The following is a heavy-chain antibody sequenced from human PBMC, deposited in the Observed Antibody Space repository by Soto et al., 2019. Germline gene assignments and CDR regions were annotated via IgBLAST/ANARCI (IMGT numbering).Heavy chain of an antibody. CDR2: IYYSGST. V-gene: IGHV4-31*03. Sequence: TLSLTCTVSGGSISSGGYYWSWIRQHPGKGLEWIGYIYYSGSTYYNPSLKSRVTISVDTSKNQFSLKLSSVTAADTAVYYCARDLRVSRYGTNWFDPWGQGTLVTVSS. D-gene: IGHD5-18*01. CDR3: ARDLRVSRYGTNWFDP. CDR1: GGSISSGGYY. J-gene: IGHJ5*02.